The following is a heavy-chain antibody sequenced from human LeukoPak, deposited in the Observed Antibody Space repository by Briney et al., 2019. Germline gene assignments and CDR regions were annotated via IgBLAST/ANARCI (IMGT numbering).Heavy chain of an antibody. CDR3: ARDYSGWSLDP. CDR1: GYTFRSSE. V-gene: IGHV3-48*03. CDR2: ISDGGKTK. Sequence: GGSLRLSCAASGYTFRSSEMNWVRQAPGKGLEWVSYISDGGKTKYYADSVKGRFTISRDNAKNSLYLQMNSLRAEDTAVYYCARDYSGWSLDPWGQGTLVTVSS. D-gene: IGHD5-12*01. J-gene: IGHJ5*02.